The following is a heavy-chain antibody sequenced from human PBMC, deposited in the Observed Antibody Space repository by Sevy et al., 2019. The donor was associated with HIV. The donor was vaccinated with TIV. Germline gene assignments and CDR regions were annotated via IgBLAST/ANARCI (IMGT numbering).Heavy chain of an antibody. J-gene: IGHJ4*02. CDR1: GFTFSSYG. CDR2: ISYDGSNK. Sequence: GGSLRLSCAASGFTFSSYGMHWVRQAPGKGLEWVAVISYDGSNKYYADSVKGRFTISRDNCKNTLYLQMNSLRAEDTAVYYCAKDLSGSGWEGDYWGQGTLVTVSS. D-gene: IGHD6-19*01. V-gene: IGHV3-30*18. CDR3: AKDLSGSGWEGDY.